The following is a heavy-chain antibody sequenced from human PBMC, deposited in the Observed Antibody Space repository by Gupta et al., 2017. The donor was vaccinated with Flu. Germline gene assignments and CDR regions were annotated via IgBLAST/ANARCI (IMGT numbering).Heavy chain of an antibody. CDR1: GFTFDDYV. D-gene: IGHD2-21*01. CDR2: IPWHSADI. CDR3: ARGIDLVPRAYSFDF. J-gene: IGHJ4*02. Sequence: EVQLVESGGGFVEPGGSLRLSCAASGFTFDDYVMHWVRQGPGKGLEWVSSIPWHSADIGYADSVKGRFLISRDNAKNSLYLQMNSLRPEDTAFYYCARGIDLVPRAYSFDFWGQGTLVTVSS. V-gene: IGHV3-9*01.